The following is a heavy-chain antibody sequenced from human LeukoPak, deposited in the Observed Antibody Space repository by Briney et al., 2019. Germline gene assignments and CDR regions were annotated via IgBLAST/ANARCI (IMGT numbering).Heavy chain of an antibody. CDR1: GGSFSGYY. V-gene: IGHV4-34*01. CDR2: INHSGST. D-gene: IGHD2-2*01. J-gene: IGHJ5*02. Sequence: SETLSLTCAVYGGSFSGYYWGWIRQPPGKGLEWIGEINHSGSTNYNPSLKSRVTISVDTSKNQFSLKLSSVTAADTAVYYCARGGRCSSTSCYHWFDPWGQGTLVTVSS. CDR3: ARGGRCSSTSCYHWFDP.